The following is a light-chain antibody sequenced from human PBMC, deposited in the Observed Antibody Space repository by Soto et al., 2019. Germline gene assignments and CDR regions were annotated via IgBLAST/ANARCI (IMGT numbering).Light chain of an antibody. Sequence: DIQMTQSSSSLSASVGDRVTITCRASQSISSYLNWYQQKPGKAPKLLIYAASSLQSGVPSRFSGSGSGTDFTLTISSLQPEDFATYYCQQSYSTPHTFGQETKVDIK. CDR3: QQSYSTPHT. CDR1: QSISSY. J-gene: IGKJ2*01. CDR2: AAS. V-gene: IGKV1-39*01.